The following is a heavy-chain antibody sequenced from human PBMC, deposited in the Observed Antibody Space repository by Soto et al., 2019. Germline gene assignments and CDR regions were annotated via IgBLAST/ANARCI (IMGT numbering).Heavy chain of an antibody. Sequence: EVQLVESGGGLVQPGGFLKLSCVASGFTFSGSGIHWVRQASGKGLEWVGRIRSKANNYATAYAASVTGRFTISRDDSKNTVFLQMNSLKTEDTAVYYCARPARSSSRGTKNYYYGLEVWGQGTTVIVSS. CDR2: IRSKANNYAT. CDR3: ARPARSSSRGTKNYYYGLEV. J-gene: IGHJ6*02. D-gene: IGHD6-6*01. V-gene: IGHV3-73*02. CDR1: GFTFSGSG.